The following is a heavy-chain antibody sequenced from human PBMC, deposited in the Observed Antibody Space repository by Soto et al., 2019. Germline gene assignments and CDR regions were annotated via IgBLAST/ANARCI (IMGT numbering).Heavy chain of an antibody. CDR3: ASPGVVVTAILVF. D-gene: IGHD2-21*02. CDR1: GYTFTSYY. J-gene: IGHJ4*02. CDR2: FNPNSGSA. Sequence: QVQLVQSGAEVKKAGASVKISCKASGYTFTSYYIHWVRQAPGQEPDWMGIFNPNSGSANYAQKFRGRVTMTRDTSTSTAYMELSGLRSEDTAVYYCASPGVVVTAILVFWGQGTLVTVSS. V-gene: IGHV1-46*01.